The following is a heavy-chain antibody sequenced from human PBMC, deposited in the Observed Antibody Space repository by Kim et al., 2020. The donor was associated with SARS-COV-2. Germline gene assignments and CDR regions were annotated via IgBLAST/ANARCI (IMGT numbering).Heavy chain of an antibody. V-gene: IGHV4-39*01. D-gene: IGHD2-2*01. CDR2: IYYSGST. CDR3: ARIPRGSSQSFDY. CDR1: GGSISSSSYY. J-gene: IGHJ4*02. Sequence: SETLSLTCTVSGGSISSSSYYWGWIRQPPGKGLEWIGSIYYSGSTYYNPSLKSRVTISVDTSKNQFSLKLSSVTAADTAVYYCARIPRGSSQSFDYWGQG.